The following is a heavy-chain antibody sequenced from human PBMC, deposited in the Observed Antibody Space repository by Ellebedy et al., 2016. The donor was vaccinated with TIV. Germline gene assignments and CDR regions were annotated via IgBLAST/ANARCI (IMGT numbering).Heavy chain of an antibody. J-gene: IGHJ6*02. CDR3: AREHTVVTPVGENYYYGMDV. CDR1: GFTFSSYS. Sequence: PGGSLRLSCAASGFTFSSYSMNWVRQAPGKGLEWVSYISSSSSTIYYADSVKGRFTISRDNAKNSLYLQMNSLRDEDTAVYYCAREHTVVTPVGENYYYGMDVWGQGTTVTVSS. V-gene: IGHV3-48*02. D-gene: IGHD4-23*01. CDR2: ISSSSSTI.